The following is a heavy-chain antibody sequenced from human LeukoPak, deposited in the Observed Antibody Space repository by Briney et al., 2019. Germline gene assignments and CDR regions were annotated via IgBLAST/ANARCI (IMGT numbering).Heavy chain of an antibody. D-gene: IGHD2-21*02. CDR3: ARGLVVVTASSGADNYYYYYGMDV. J-gene: IGHJ6*02. Sequence: GGSLRLSCAASGFTFSSYEMNWVRQAPGKGLEWVSYISSSGSTIYYADSVKGRLTISRDNAKNSLYLQMNSLRAEDTAVYYCARGLVVVTASSGADNYYYYYGMDVWGQGTTVTVSS. CDR1: GFTFSSYE. CDR2: ISSSGSTI. V-gene: IGHV3-48*03.